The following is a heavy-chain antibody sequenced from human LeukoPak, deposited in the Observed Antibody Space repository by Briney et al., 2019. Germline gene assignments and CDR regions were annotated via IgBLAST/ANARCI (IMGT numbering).Heavy chain of an antibody. Sequence: GGSLRLSCAASGFTFSDYYMSWIRQAPGKGLEWVSYISSSGSTIYYADSVKGRFTISRDNAKNSLYLQMNSLRAEDMALYYCAKDISAATTSGTYFDYWGQGTLVTVSS. CDR3: AKDISAATTSGTYFDY. D-gene: IGHD6-25*01. CDR1: GFTFSDYY. CDR2: ISSSGSTI. V-gene: IGHV3-11*01. J-gene: IGHJ4*02.